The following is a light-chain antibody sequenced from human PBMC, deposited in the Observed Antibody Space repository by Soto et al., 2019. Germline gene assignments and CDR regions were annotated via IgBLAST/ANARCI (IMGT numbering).Light chain of an antibody. CDR3: QQYYRPWT. CDR2: WAS. V-gene: IGKV4-1*01. J-gene: IGKJ1*01. CDR1: QSVLYSSNNKNY. Sequence: DIVMTQSPDSLAVSLGERATINCKSSQSVLYSSNNKNYLAWYQQKPGQPPKLLIYWASTRESGVPDRFSGSGSGTDFTTTISSLQAEDGAVYYCQQYYRPWTFGQGTKVEIK.